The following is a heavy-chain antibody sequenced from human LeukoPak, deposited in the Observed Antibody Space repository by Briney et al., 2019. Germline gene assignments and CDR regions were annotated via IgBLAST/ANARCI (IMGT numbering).Heavy chain of an antibody. CDR1: GYTFTSYY. CDR3: ARDRIPRSTMILVVNGWFDP. J-gene: IGHJ5*02. CDR2: INPSGGST. D-gene: IGHD3-22*01. V-gene: IGHV1-46*01. Sequence: ASVKVSCKASGYTFTSYYMHWVRQAPGQGLEWMGIINPSGGSTSYAQKFQGRVNIPRDTSTSTVYMELSSLRAEDTAVYYCARDRIPRSTMILVVNGWFDPWGQGTLVTVSS.